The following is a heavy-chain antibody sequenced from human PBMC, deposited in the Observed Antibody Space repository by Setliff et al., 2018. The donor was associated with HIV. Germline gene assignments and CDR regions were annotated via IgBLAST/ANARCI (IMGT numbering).Heavy chain of an antibody. CDR1: GFTFSSYA. D-gene: IGHD3-10*01. J-gene: IGHJ4*02. Sequence: PGGSLRLSCASSGFTFSSYAMTWVRQAPGKGLECVAVISGSGGETYYADSVKGRFVISREKSKSTLYRQMNSLRAEDTAVYYCAKKTAAYTSGSWLHYWGQGTLVTVSS. V-gene: IGHV3-23*01. CDR3: AKKTAAYTSGSWLHY. CDR2: ISGSGGET.